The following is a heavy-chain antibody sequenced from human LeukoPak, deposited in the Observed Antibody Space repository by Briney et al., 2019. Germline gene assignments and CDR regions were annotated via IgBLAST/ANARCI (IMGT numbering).Heavy chain of an antibody. CDR1: GYTFTGYY. D-gene: IGHD6-13*01. J-gene: IGHJ5*02. V-gene: IGHV1-2*06. CDR2: INPNSGGT. Sequence: ASVKVSCKASGYTFTGYYMHWVRQAPGQGLEWMGRINPNSGGTNYAQKFQGRVTVTRDTSISTAYMELSRLRSDDTAVYYCARGNPYSSSWNWFDPWGQGTLVTVSS. CDR3: ARGNPYSSSWNWFDP.